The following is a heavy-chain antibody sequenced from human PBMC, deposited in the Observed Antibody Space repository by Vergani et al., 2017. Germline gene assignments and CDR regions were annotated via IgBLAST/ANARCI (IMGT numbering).Heavy chain of an antibody. CDR2: ISGSGGST. V-gene: IGHV3-23*01. CDR3: ARXPDMQLERRLWFDA. J-gene: IGHJ5*02. Sequence: EMQLLESGGGLVQPGGSLRLSCAASGFTFSSYAMGWVRQAPGKGLEWISVISGSGGSTKYADSVKGRFTISRDNSKNTLFLQMNSLKGEYTAVYYCARXPDMQLERRLWFDAWGQGTLVTVAT. CDR1: GFTFSSYA. D-gene: IGHD1-1*01.